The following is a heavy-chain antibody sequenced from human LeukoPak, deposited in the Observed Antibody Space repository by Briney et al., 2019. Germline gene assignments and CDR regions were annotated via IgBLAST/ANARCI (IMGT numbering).Heavy chain of an antibody. D-gene: IGHD6-19*01. V-gene: IGHV3-23*01. J-gene: IGHJ4*02. Sequence: PGGSLRLSCAASGFTFSTYAMNWVCQAPGKGLELVSIISGNGGSSYYADSVKGRFTISRDNSKNTLYLQMNSLRAEDTAVYYCAKGIAVAGLYYFDYWGQGTLVTVSS. CDR2: ISGNGGSS. CDR3: AKGIAVAGLYYFDY. CDR1: GFTFSTYA.